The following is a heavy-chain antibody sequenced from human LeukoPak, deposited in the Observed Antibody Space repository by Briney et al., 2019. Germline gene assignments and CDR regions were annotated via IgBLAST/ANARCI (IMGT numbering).Heavy chain of an antibody. CDR1: GYTFTSYA. CDR3: ARTLTGPLALFDY. J-gene: IGHJ4*02. Sequence: ASVKASCKASGYTFTSYAMHWVRQAPGQRLEWMGWVNAGNGNTKYSQKFQGRVTITRDTSASTAYMELSSLRSEDTAVYYCARTLTGPLALFDYWGQGTLVTVSS. CDR2: VNAGNGNT. D-gene: IGHD7-27*01. V-gene: IGHV1-3*01.